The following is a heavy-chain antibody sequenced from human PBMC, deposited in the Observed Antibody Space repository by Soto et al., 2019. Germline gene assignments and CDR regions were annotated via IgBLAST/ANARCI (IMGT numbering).Heavy chain of an antibody. Sequence: ASVKVSCKVSGYTLTELSMHWVRQAPGKGLEWMGGFDPEDGETIYAQKFQGRVTMTEDTSTDTAYMELSSLRSEDTAVYYCAAAAESYYYSGMDVWGQGTTVTVSS. D-gene: IGHD2-2*01. V-gene: IGHV1-24*01. J-gene: IGHJ6*02. CDR2: FDPEDGET. CDR3: AAAAESYYYSGMDV. CDR1: GYTLTELS.